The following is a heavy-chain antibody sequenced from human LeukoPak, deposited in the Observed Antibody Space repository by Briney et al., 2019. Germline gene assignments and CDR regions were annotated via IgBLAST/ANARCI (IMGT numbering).Heavy chain of an antibody. CDR1: GFSFNDYT. V-gene: IGHV3-9*01. D-gene: IGHD3-22*01. J-gene: IGHJ4*02. Sequence: PGGSLRLSCAASGFSFNDYTMHWVRQAPGKGLEWVSGITWNGNNIAYADSVKGRFTISRDNTRNTLYLQMNSLRPEDTALYYCAKGSGYYYDRISFDYWGRENLVTVSS. CDR3: AKGSGYYYDRISFDY. CDR2: ITWNGNNI.